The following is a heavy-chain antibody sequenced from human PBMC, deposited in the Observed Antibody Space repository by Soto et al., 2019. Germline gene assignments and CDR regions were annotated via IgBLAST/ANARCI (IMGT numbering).Heavy chain of an antibody. V-gene: IGHV3-23*01. CDR3: AKDLFPYGSGPPYGMDV. Sequence: PGGSLRLSCAASGFTFSSYAMSWVRQAPGKGLEWVSAISGSGGSTYYADSVKGRFTISRDNSKNTLYLQMNSLRAEDTAVYYCAKDLFPYGSGPPYGMDVWGQGTTVTVSS. J-gene: IGHJ6*02. CDR2: ISGSGGST. CDR1: GFTFSSYA. D-gene: IGHD3-10*01.